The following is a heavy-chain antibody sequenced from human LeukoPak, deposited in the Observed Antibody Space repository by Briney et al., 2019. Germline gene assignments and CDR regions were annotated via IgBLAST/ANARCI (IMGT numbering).Heavy chain of an antibody. CDR2: IYYSGST. V-gene: IGHV4-39*01. J-gene: IGHJ4*02. Sequence: SETLSLTCTVSGGSISSSSYYWGWIRQPPGKGLEWIGSIYYSGSTYYNPSLKSRVTISVDTSKNQFSLKLSSVTAADTAVYYCASPSWDYWGQGTLVTASS. CDR1: GGSISSSSYY. CDR3: ASPSWDY.